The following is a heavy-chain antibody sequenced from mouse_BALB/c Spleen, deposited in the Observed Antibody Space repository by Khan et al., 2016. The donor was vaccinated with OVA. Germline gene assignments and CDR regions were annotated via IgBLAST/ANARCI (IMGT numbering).Heavy chain of an antibody. V-gene: IGHV14-3*02. CDR1: GFNIKDTY. D-gene: IGHD2-1*01. J-gene: IGHJ3*01. CDR2: IDPANGNT. Sequence: VQRKKDGAELVKPGASVKLSCTASGFNIKDTYMHWVKQRPEQGLEWIGRIDPANGNTKYDPKFQDKATITADTSSNTAYLQLSSLTSEDTAVSYCSPLYGNPFAYWGQGPLVSVSA. CDR3: SPLYGNPFAY.